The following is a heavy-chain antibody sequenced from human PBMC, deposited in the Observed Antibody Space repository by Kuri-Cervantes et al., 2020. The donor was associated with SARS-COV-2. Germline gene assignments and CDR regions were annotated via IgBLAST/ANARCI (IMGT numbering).Heavy chain of an antibody. V-gene: IGHV3-9*03. CDR3: AKGGTSSSSLYFQH. CDR1: GFTFDDYA. J-gene: IGHJ1*01. Sequence: SLKMSCAASGFTFDDYAMHWVRQAPGKGLEWVSGISWNSGSIGYADSVKGRFTISRDNAKNSLYLQMNSLRAEDMALYYCAKGGTSSSSLYFQHWGQGTLVTVSS. D-gene: IGHD6-6*01. CDR2: ISWNSGSI.